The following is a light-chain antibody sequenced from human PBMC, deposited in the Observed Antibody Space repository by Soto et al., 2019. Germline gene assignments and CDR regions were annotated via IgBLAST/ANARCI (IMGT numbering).Light chain of an antibody. V-gene: IGKV1-27*01. CDR3: KKYNSAPRK. CDR1: QGIGIY. J-gene: IGKJ1*01. Sequence: DIQMTQSPSSLSASLGDRVTITCRASQGIGIYLAWYQQKPGKVPKLLIYAASTLQSGVPSRFSSRRSGTDFTLTISSLQPEDVATYYCKKYNSAPRKFGQGTRVEI. CDR2: AAS.